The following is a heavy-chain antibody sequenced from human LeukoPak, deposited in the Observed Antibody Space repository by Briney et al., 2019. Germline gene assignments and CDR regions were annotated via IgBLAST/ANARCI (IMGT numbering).Heavy chain of an antibody. D-gene: IGHD1-14*01. CDR1: GYTFTDYY. Sequence: ASVKVSCKVSGYTFTDYYMHWVQQAPGKGLEWIGLVDPEDGETIYAEKFKGRVTITADTSTDTAYMELSSLRSEDTAVYYCATDPTGGWFDPWGQGTLVTVSS. CDR3: ATDPTGGWFDP. V-gene: IGHV1-69-2*01. CDR2: VDPEDGET. J-gene: IGHJ5*02.